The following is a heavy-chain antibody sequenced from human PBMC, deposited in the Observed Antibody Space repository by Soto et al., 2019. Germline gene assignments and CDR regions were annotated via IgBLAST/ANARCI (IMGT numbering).Heavy chain of an antibody. J-gene: IGHJ3*02. CDR1: GFTFSSYG. D-gene: IGHD3-9*01. CDR2: ISYDGSNK. V-gene: IGHV3-30*18. CDR3: AKVVLRYFDWSPGLDAFDI. Sequence: GGSLRLSCAASGFTFSSYGMHWVRQAPGKGLEWVAVISYDGSNKYYADSVKGRFTISRDNSKNTLYLQMNSLRAEDTAVYYCAKVVLRYFDWSPGLDAFDIWGQGTMVTVSS.